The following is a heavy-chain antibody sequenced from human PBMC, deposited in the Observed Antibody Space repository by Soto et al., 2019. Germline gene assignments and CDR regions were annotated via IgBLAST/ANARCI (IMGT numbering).Heavy chain of an antibody. J-gene: IGHJ4*02. CDR2: VTSSAIGT. CDR3: AKSHDTSAYYLSIDS. V-gene: IGHV3-23*01. D-gene: IGHD3-22*01. CDR1: GYRFSEYA. Sequence: GGSLRLSCVGSGYRFSEYAMAWIRQAPGKGLEWVTGVTSSAIGTYYADSVKGRFTISRNNSLNILYLQMDNLGADDTAVYYCAKSHDTSAYYLSIDSWGQGTQVTVSS.